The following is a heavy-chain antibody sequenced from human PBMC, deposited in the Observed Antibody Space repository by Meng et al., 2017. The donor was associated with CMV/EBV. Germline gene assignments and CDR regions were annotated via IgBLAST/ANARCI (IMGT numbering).Heavy chain of an antibody. CDR3: ERRPGCSITSCPFYFDY. CDR2: IIPIFGTA. V-gene: IGHV1-69*01. J-gene: IGHJ4*02. CDR1: GGTFSSYG. Sequence: LLPSGEYVMEPGSSVRVHWKAYGGTFSSYGITWLRQSPGKGLEWMGWIIPIFGTANYAKKFQGRVTITADESTSTVYMEMSSLRSEDKAVYYCERRPGCSITSCPFYFDYWGQGTLVTVSS. D-gene: IGHD2-2*01.